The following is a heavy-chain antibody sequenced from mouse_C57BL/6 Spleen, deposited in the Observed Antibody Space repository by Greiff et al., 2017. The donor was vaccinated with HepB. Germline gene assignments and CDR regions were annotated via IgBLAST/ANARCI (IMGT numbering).Heavy chain of an antibody. Sequence: EVQGVESGPELVKPGASVKLSCKASGYTFTDYNMHWVKQSHGKSLEGIGYINPNNGGTSYNQKFKGKATLTVNKSSSTAYMELRSLTSEDSAVYYCARGYYGSSPYAMDYWGQGTSVTVSS. D-gene: IGHD1-1*01. V-gene: IGHV1-22*01. CDR1: GYTFTDYN. CDR2: INPNNGGT. J-gene: IGHJ4*01. CDR3: ARGYYGSSPYAMDY.